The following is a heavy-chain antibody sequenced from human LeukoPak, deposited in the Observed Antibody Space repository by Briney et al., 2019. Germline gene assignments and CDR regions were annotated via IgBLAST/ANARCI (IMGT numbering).Heavy chain of an antibody. CDR3: ARERQNKDFWSGGDY. Sequence: GGSLRLSCAASGFTVSSNYMNWVRQAPGKGLEWVSVIYSGGSTYYADSVKGRFTISRDNAKDSLYLQMNTLRPEDTAVYYCARERQNKDFWSGGDYWGQGTLVTVSS. CDR2: IYSGGST. J-gene: IGHJ4*02. V-gene: IGHV3-66*01. CDR1: GFTVSSNY. D-gene: IGHD3-3*01.